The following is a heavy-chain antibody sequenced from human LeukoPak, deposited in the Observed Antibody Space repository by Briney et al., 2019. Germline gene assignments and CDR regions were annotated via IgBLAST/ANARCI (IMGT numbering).Heavy chain of an antibody. V-gene: IGHV4-4*07. CDR1: GGSINNYY. CDR3: ARLWRSSGSPTAFDI. CDR2: IYTRGST. D-gene: IGHD1-26*01. J-gene: IGHJ3*02. Sequence: PSETLSLTCTVSGGSINNYYWSWIRQPAGKGLEWIGRIYTRGSTNYNPSLKSRVTISVDTSKNQFSLKLSSVTVADAAVYYCARLWRSSGSPTAFDIWGQGTMVTVSS.